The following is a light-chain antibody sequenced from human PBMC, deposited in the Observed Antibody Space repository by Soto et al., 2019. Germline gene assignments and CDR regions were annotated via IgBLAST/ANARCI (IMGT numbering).Light chain of an antibody. CDR1: QSVDSTY. J-gene: IGKJ1*01. CDR3: QQYNTWPWT. CDR2: ATS. Sequence: EVVMTQSPATLSVSPGARAPLSCRASQSVDSTYLAWYQQKPDQSPRLLIYATSTRAAGIPDRFSGSGSGTEFTLSISSLQSDDFAVYYCQQYNTWPWTFGQGTKVDI. V-gene: IGKV3D-15*01.